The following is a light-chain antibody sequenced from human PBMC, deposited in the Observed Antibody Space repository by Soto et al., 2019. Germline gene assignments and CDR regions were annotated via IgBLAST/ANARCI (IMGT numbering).Light chain of an antibody. J-gene: IGLJ3*02. CDR2: DVS. CDR1: SSDVGAYIF. Sequence: QSVLTQPPSASGSPGQSVTISCTGTSSDVGAYIFVSWYQQHPGKAPKLMVYDVSDRPSGVSNRFSGSNSGNTASLTISGLQAEDEADYFCSSYTSNSTLVFGGGTK. V-gene: IGLV2-14*01. CDR3: SSYTSNSTLV.